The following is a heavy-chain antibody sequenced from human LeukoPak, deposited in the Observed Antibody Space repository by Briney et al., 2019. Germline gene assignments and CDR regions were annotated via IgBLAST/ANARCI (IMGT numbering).Heavy chain of an antibody. CDR2: IYAGDSDT. V-gene: IGHV5-51*01. Sequence: GESLKISCKGFGFLFPNYCNAWVRQMPGKGLEWMGIIYAGDSDTRYNPSFQRQVIISADKSISTAYLQWSSLKASDTAMYYCARQSTNFYGSGTYLYWGQGTLVTVSS. J-gene: IGHJ4*02. CDR3: ARQSTNFYGSGTYLY. D-gene: IGHD3-10*01. CDR1: GFLFPNYC.